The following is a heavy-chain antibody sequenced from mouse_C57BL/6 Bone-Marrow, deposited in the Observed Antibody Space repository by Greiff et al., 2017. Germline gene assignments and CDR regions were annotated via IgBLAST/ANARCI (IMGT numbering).Heavy chain of an antibody. Sequence: QLHQSGPELVKPGASVKISCKASGYSFTDYNMNWVKQSNGKSLEWIGVINPNYGTTSYNQQFKGKATLTVDQSSSTAYMQLNRLTSEDSAVYYCAGYFGSSFAYWGQGTLVTVSA. V-gene: IGHV1-39*01. D-gene: IGHD1-1*01. CDR2: INPNYGTT. CDR3: AGYFGSSFAY. CDR1: GYSFTDYN. J-gene: IGHJ3*01.